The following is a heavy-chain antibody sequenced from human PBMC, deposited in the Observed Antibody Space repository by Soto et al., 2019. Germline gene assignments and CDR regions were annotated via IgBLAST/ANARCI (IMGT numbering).Heavy chain of an antibody. CDR3: AKGGWNSGSYY. V-gene: IGHV3-23*01. D-gene: IGHD1-26*01. CDR2: ISGSGGST. Sequence: EVQLLESGGGLVQPGGSLRLSCAASGFTFSSYAMSWVRQAPGKGLEWVSAISGSGGSTYYADSVKGRFTISRDNSKNTRYLQMNSLRAEDTAVDYCAKGGWNSGSYYWGQGTLVTVAS. J-gene: IGHJ4*02. CDR1: GFTFSSYA.